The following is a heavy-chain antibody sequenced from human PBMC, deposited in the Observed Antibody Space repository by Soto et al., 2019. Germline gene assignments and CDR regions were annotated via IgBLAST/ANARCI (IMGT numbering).Heavy chain of an antibody. CDR3: ASAGGRAAAGTGWFDP. J-gene: IGHJ5*02. CDR2: IIPIFGTA. CDR1: GGTFSSYA. V-gene: IGHV1-69*13. Sequence: ASVKVSCKASGGTFSSYAISWVRQAPGQGLEWMGGIIPIFGTANYAQKFQGRVTITADESTSTAYMELSSLRSEDTAVYYCASAGGRAAAGTGWFDPWGRGPLDTVSA. D-gene: IGHD6-13*01.